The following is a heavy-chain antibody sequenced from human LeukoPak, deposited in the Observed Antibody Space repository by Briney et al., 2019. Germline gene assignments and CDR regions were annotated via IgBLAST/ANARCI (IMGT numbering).Heavy chain of an antibody. CDR1: GYTFTSYA. D-gene: IGHD1-26*01. J-gene: IGHJ4*02. V-gene: IGHV1-46*01. Sequence: ASVKVSCKASGYTFTSYAMNWVRQAPGQGLEWMGIINPSGGSTSYAQKFQGRVTMTRDTSTSTVYMELSSLRSEDTAVYYCARAPLSLPLPFPFDYWGQGTLVTVSS. CDR2: INPSGGST. CDR3: ARAPLSLPLPFPFDY.